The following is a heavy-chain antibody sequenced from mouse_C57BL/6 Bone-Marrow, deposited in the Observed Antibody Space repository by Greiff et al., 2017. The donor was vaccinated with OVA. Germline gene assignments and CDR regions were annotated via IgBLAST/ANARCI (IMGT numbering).Heavy chain of an antibody. V-gene: IGHV1-81*01. Sequence: QVQLQQSGAELARPGASVKLSCKASGYTFTSYGISWVKQRTGQGLEWIGEIYPRSGNTYYNEKFKGKATLTADKSSSTAYMELRSLTSEDSAVYFCARWVYYGSSYGHYAMDYWGQGTSVTVSS. CDR2: IYPRSGNT. CDR1: GYTFTSYG. J-gene: IGHJ4*01. CDR3: ARWVYYGSSYGHYAMDY. D-gene: IGHD1-1*01.